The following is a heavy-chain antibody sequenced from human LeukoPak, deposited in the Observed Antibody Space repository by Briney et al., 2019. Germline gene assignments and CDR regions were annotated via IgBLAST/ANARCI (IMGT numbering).Heavy chain of an antibody. CDR2: ISYDGSNK. J-gene: IGHJ4*02. CDR3: AAAITDVDY. Sequence: GGSLRLSCAASGFTFSSYAMHWVRQAPGKGLEWVAVISYDGSNKYYADSVKGRFTISRDNSKNTLYLQMNSLRAEDTAVYYCAAAITDVDYWGQGTLVTVSS. CDR1: GFTFSSYA. D-gene: IGHD1-20*01. V-gene: IGHV3-30-3*01.